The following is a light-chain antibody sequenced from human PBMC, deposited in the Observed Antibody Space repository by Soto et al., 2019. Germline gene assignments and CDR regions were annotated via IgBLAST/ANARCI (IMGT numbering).Light chain of an antibody. J-gene: IGKJ4*01. CDR2: GAS. Sequence: EIVLTQSPGTLSLSPGERATLSCRASQSVGRNYVAWYQQKPGQAPRLLIYGASSKASGITDRFSGSGSGTNFNLTISRMETEDFAVFYCQQYASSPLTFGGGTKVEI. CDR1: QSVGRNY. V-gene: IGKV3-20*01. CDR3: QQYASSPLT.